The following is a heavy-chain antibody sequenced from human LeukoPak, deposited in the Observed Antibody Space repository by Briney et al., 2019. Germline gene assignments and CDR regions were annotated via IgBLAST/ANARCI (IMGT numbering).Heavy chain of an antibody. CDR1: EFNVNNNY. Sequence: PGGSLRLSCAVSEFNVNNNYMSWVRQAPGQGLEWLSVMYSDGNTFYTGSVKGRFTVSRDNSKNTLYLQLHRLRAEDTAVYYCARDLFTTEAFDTWGQGTMVTVSS. J-gene: IGHJ3*02. D-gene: IGHD1-1*01. CDR3: ARDLFTTEAFDT. CDR2: MYSDGNT. V-gene: IGHV3-66*01.